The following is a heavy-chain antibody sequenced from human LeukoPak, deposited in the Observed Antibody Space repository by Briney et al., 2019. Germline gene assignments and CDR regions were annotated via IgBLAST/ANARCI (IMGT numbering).Heavy chain of an antibody. CDR1: GGSISSTNYY. CDR2: MYYSGNS. Sequence: SETLSLTCAVTGGSISSTNYYWGWIRQPPGRGLEWIGHMYYSGNSFYNPSLKSRVTISVDTSKNQFSLKLSSVTTADTAVYYCARLRRNYSDSWGQGSLVSVSS. J-gene: IGHJ4*02. V-gene: IGHV4-39*01. CDR3: ARLRRNYSDS.